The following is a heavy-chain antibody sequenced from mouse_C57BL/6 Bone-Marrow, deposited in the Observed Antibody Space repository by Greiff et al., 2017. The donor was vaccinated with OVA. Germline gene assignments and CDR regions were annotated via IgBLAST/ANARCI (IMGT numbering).Heavy chain of an antibody. Sequence: QVHVKQSGPELVKPGASVKLSCKASGYTFTSYDINWVKQRPGQGLEWIGWIYPRDGSTKYNEKFKGKATLTVDTSSSTAYMELHSLTSEDSAVYFCARAFITTRGDYWGQGTSVTVSS. CDR2: IYPRDGST. CDR3: ARAFITTRGDY. J-gene: IGHJ4*01. D-gene: IGHD1-1*01. CDR1: GYTFTSYD. V-gene: IGHV1-85*01.